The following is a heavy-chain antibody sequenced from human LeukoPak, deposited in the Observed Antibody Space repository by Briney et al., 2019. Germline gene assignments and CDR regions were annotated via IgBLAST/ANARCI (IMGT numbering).Heavy chain of an antibody. J-gene: IGHJ5*02. CDR1: GYSFTDYY. V-gene: IGHV1-2*02. CDR2: INTRSGGT. D-gene: IGHD2-21*02. CDR3: ARGRGDYDCPDT. Sequence: EASVKVSCKASGYSFTDYYIHWVRQAPGQGFEWMGWINTRSGGTKTAQNFQGKVTTTRDTSITTVYMELNSLISDDTAVYFCARGRGDYDCPDTWGQGTLVTVSS.